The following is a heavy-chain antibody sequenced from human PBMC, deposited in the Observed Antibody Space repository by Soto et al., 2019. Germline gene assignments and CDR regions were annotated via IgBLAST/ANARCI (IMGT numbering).Heavy chain of an antibody. J-gene: IGHJ4*02. CDR2: IYYSGST. V-gene: IGHV4-39*01. D-gene: IGHD6-19*01. Sequence: SETLSLTCTVSGGSISSSSYYWCWIRQPPGKGLEWIGSIYYSGSTYYNPSLKSRVTISVDTSKNQFSLKLSSVTAADTAVYYCARHXYSQWLVPWGPDTSFDYWGQGTLVTVSS. CDR1: GGSISSSSYY. CDR3: ARHXYSQWLVPWGPDTSFDY.